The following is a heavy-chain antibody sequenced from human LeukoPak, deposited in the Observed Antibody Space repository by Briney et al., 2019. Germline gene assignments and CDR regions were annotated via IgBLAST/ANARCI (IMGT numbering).Heavy chain of an antibody. CDR2: ISSSSSYI. D-gene: IGHD3-9*01. J-gene: IGHJ4*02. V-gene: IGHV3-21*01. CDR1: GFTFISYW. Sequence: GGSLRLSCAASGFTFISYWMHWVRQAPGKGLEWVSSISSSSSYIYYADSVKGRFTISRDNAKNSLYLQMNSLRAEDTAVYYCARVGLRYFDWFRRAFDYWGQGTLVTVSS. CDR3: ARVGLRYFDWFRRAFDY.